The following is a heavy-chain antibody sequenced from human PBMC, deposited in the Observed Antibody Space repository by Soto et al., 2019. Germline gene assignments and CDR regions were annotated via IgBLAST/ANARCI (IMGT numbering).Heavy chain of an antibody. J-gene: IGHJ4*02. Sequence: GGSLRLSCAASGFTFSSYAMSWVRQAPGKGLEWVSAISGSGGSTYYADSVKGRFTISRDNSKNTLYLQMNSLRAEDTAVYYCAKNPWPYYDSSGYQYFDYWGQGTLVTVSS. CDR1: GFTFSSYA. CDR3: AKNPWPYYDSSGYQYFDY. V-gene: IGHV3-23*01. D-gene: IGHD3-22*01. CDR2: ISGSGGST.